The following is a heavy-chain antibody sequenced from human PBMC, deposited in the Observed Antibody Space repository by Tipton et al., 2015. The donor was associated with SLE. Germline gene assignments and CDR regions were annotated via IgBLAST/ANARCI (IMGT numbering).Heavy chain of an antibody. CDR1: GYTFTDYY. CDR2: IYCKSGAT. CDR3: ARDGPSAAPEFDF. V-gene: IGHV1-2*02. D-gene: IGHD6-13*01. Sequence: QLVQSGAEVKEPGASVKVSCKASGYTFTDYYMYWLRQAPGQGLEWMGWIYCKSGATRYAQKFQGRVTMTRDTSTSTLYMQLNSLSSDDTAVYYCARDGPSAAPEFDFWGQGTLVTV. J-gene: IGHJ4*02.